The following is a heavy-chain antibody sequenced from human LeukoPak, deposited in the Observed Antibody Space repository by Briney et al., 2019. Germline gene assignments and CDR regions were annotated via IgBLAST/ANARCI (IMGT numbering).Heavy chain of an antibody. Sequence: GGSLRLSCEASGFSFSAAWMTWVRQAPGKGLEWVATIKNDGSDKYYVDSVKGRFTLSRDNAKNLVYLQMNSLRVEDTAVYYCAREKAYYFDYWGQGTLVTVSS. J-gene: IGHJ4*02. CDR2: IKNDGSDK. D-gene: IGHD3-16*01. CDR3: AREKAYYFDY. CDR1: GFSFSAAW. V-gene: IGHV3-7*01.